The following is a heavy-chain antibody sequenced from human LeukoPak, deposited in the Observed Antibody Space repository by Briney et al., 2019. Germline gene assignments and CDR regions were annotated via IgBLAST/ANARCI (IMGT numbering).Heavy chain of an antibody. CDR2: IYYSGST. Sequence: SETLSLTCTVSGGSISSYYWSWIRQPPGKGLEWIGYIYYSGSTYYNPSLKSRVTISVATSKNQFSLKLSSVTAADTAVYYCARGRGGLPTSKWLRFDPWGQGTLVTVSS. J-gene: IGHJ5*02. V-gene: IGHV4-59*12. CDR1: GGSISSYY. D-gene: IGHD2-8*01. CDR3: ARGRGGLPTSKWLRFDP.